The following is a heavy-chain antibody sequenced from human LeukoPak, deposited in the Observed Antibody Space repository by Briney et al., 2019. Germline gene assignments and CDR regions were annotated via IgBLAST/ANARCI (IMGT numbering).Heavy chain of an antibody. Sequence: GASVTLFCKDSGDTFSSYDISWVRQAPGQGLERMRRLIPIFGTANYAQTFQGRVTITADESTSAAYMELSSLGYADTAVYYCAGMVAPGFDYWGQGTLVTVSS. J-gene: IGHJ4*02. CDR2: LIPIFGTA. D-gene: IGHD1-26*01. V-gene: IGHV1-69*13. CDR1: GDTFSSYD. CDR3: AGMVAPGFDY.